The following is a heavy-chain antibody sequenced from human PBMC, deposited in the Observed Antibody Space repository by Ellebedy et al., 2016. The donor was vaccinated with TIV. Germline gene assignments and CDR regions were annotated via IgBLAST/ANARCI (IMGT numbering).Heavy chain of an antibody. CDR3: ARHKGDSGSYMPFDY. CDR1: GGSISNYF. CDR2: VSSIGST. Sequence: SETLSLTCTVSGGSISNYFWGWIRQPPGKGLEWIGYVSSIGSTNYNPSLMRRVTTSVDTSKNQFSLKLRSVTAADTAVYYCARHKGDSGSYMPFDYWGQGTLVTVSS. D-gene: IGHD3-10*01. J-gene: IGHJ4*02. V-gene: IGHV4-59*08.